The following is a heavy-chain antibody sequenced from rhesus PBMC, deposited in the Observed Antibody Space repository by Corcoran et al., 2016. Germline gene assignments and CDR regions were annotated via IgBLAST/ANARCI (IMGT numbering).Heavy chain of an antibody. CDR2: INPSTGNT. Sequence: QVQLVQSGAEVKKPGASVKLSCKASVYTFASYLINWVRQAPGHGLEGRGWINPSTGNTGYAPKFQGRVTMTRDTSTSTAYMELNSLRSEDTAVYYCTRRGMNYWGQGVLVTVSS. V-gene: IGHV1S9*01. D-gene: IGHD3-9*01. CDR1: VYTFASYL. J-gene: IGHJ4*01. CDR3: TRRGMNY.